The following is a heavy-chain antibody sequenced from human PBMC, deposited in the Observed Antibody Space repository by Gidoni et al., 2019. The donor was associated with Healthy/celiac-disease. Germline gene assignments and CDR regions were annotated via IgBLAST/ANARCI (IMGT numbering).Heavy chain of an antibody. CDR2: INAGNGNT. Sequence: QVQLVQSGAEVKKPGASVKVSCKASGYTFTSYAMHWVRQAPGQRLEWMGWINAGNGNTKYSQKFQGRVTITRDTSASTAYMELSSLRSEDTAVYYCARGKYYDSSGYDWGAFDIWGQGTMVTVSS. CDR1: GYTFTSYA. CDR3: ARGKYYDSSGYDWGAFDI. D-gene: IGHD3-22*01. V-gene: IGHV1-3*01. J-gene: IGHJ3*02.